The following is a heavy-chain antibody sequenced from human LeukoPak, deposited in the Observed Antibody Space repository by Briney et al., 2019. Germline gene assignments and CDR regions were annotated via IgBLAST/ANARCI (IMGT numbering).Heavy chain of an antibody. CDR3: AVEWFGELLRFDY. CDR2: IIPIFGTA. J-gene: IGHJ4*02. Sequence: SVKVSCKASGGTFSSYATSWVRQAPGQGLEWMGRIIPIFGTANYAQKFQGRVTITTDESTSTAYMELSSLRSEDTAVYYCAVEWFGELLRFDYWGQGTLVTVSS. CDR1: GGTFSSYA. D-gene: IGHD3-10*01. V-gene: IGHV1-69*05.